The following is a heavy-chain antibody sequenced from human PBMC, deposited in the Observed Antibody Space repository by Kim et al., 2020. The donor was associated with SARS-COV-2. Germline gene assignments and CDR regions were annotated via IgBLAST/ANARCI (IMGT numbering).Heavy chain of an antibody. J-gene: IGHJ4*02. D-gene: IGHD3-22*01. CDR1: GFTFSSYA. V-gene: IGHV3-23*03. CDR2: IYSGGSST. Sequence: GGSLRLSCAASGFTFSSYAMSWVRQAPGKGLEWVSVIYSGGSSTYYADSVKGRFTISRDNSKNTLYLQMNSLRAEDTAVYYCAKQIDYYDSSGFDYWGQGTLVTVSS. CDR3: AKQIDYYDSSGFDY.